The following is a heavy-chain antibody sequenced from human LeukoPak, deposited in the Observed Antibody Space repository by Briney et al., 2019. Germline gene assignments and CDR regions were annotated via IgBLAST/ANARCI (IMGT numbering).Heavy chain of an antibody. V-gene: IGHV3-74*01. CDR1: GFTFSNYW. D-gene: IGHD3-3*01. CDR3: VRLLDVDY. CDR2: INTDGRIT. Sequence: PGGSLRLSCVASGFTFSNYWMHWVRQTPGKGLVWLSRINTDGRITHYADSVKGRFTISRDNAKKTVYLQMNSLRAEDTAVYYCVRLLDVDYWGQGTLVTVSS. J-gene: IGHJ4*02.